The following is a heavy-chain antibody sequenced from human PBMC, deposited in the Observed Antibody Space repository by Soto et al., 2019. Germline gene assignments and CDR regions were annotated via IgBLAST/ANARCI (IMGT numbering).Heavy chain of an antibody. D-gene: IGHD2-15*01. J-gene: IGHJ5*02. CDR1: GGSVSSRSYF. V-gene: IGHV4-39*01. Sequence: SETLSLTCTVSGGSVSSRSYFWGWIRQPPGKGLEWIGTIYYNGSTYYNPSLKSRVTLSVDTSKNQFSLKLTSVTASDTAVYYCARQRVIPATPTNWFDPWGQGTLVTVSS. CDR2: IYYNGST. CDR3: ARQRVIPATPTNWFDP.